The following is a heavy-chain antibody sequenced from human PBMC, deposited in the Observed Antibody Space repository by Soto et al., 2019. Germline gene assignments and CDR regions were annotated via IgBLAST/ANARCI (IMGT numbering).Heavy chain of an antibody. V-gene: IGHV4-34*01. CDR3: ATYSSREVATTYGMDV. J-gene: IGHJ6*02. D-gene: IGHD5-12*01. CDR2: INHSGST. Sequence: QVQLQQWGAGLLKPSETLSLTCAVYGGSFSGYYWSWIRQPPGKGLEWIGEINHSGSTNYNPSLKSRVTKSVDTSKNQFSLKLSSVTAADTAVYYCATYSSREVATTYGMDVWGQGTTVTVSS. CDR1: GGSFSGYY.